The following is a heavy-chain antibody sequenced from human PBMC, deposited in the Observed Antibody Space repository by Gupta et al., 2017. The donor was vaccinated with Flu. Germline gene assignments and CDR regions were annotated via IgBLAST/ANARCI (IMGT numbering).Heavy chain of an antibody. D-gene: IGHD6-19*01. CDR2: IYYSGST. CDR1: GGSISSSSYY. CDR3: ARHLGEQWLVNYYYYYGMDV. J-gene: IGHJ6*02. Sequence: QLQLQESGPGLVKPSETLSLTCTVSGGSISSSSYYWGWIRQPPGKGLEWIGSIYYSGSTYYNPSLKSRVTISVDTSKNQFSLKLSSVTAADTAVYYCARHLGEQWLVNYYYYYGMDVWGQGTTVTVSS. V-gene: IGHV4-39*01.